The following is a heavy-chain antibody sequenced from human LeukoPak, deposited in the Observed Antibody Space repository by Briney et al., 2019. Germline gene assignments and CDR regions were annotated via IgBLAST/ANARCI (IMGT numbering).Heavy chain of an antibody. CDR2: VYHSGNT. CDR1: GSSSRGGHY. V-gene: IGHV4-38-2*02. CDR3: ARDSEEVPSPSWQIFYFDI. D-gene: IGHD3-10*01. J-gene: IGHJ2*01. Sequence: SATLSLTCVVSGSSSRGGHYWSGFRQPPGKGLEWIGSVYHSGNTYHNPSLRSRVTISLDTSKNQLSLMLSSVAAPDTALYYCARDSEEVPSPSWQIFYFDIWGRGTLVTVSS.